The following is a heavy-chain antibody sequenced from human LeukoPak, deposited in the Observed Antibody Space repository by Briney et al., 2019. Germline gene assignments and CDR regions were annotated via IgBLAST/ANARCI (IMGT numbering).Heavy chain of an antibody. D-gene: IGHD3-16*02. CDR3: ARDPSVRITFGGVIVIPTASHGPSETHATALPAGDRRVPCYDFDRGHSAMGMVATFFDY. J-gene: IGHJ4*02. Sequence: GGSLRLSCAASGFTFSSYDMHWVRQATGKGLEWVSAIGTAGDTYYPGSVKGRFTISRENAKNSLYLQMNSLRAGDTAVYYCARDPSVRITFGGVIVIPTASHGPSETHATALPAGDRRVPCYDFDRGHSAMGMVATFFDYWGQGTLVTVSS. CDR2: IGTAGDT. CDR1: GFTFSSYD. V-gene: IGHV3-13*01.